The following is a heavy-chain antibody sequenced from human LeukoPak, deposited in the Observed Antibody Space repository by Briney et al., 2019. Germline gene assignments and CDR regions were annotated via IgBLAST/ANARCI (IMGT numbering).Heavy chain of an antibody. CDR3: ARDAQSGAHSDFDY. D-gene: IGHD1-26*01. J-gene: IGHJ4*02. CDR2: ITANRDVK. CDR1: GFTVTRYA. V-gene: IGHV3-30*04. Sequence: PGGSLRLSCAASGFTVTRYAVHWVRQPPGEGLEWVAIITANRDVKFYADSVRGRFTLSRDDFQNTVFLQMDSLRGEDTAVYYCARDAQSGAHSDFDYWGQGTLVTVSS.